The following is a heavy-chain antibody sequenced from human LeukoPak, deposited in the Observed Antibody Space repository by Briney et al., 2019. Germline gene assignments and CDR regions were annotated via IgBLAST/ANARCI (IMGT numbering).Heavy chain of an antibody. V-gene: IGHV4-59*01. CDR1: GGSISSYF. Sequence: SETLSLTCTVSGGSISSYFWSWIRQPPGKGLEWIGYIYYSGTTNYSPSLKSRVTISADTSKNQFSLKLSSVTAADTAVYYCARERGYCSGGSCYEKRYYFDYWGQGTLATVSS. CDR3: ARERGYCSGGSCYEKRYYFDY. J-gene: IGHJ4*02. CDR2: IYYSGTT. D-gene: IGHD2-15*01.